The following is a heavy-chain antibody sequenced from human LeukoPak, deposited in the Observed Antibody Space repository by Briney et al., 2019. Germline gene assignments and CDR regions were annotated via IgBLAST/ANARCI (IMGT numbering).Heavy chain of an antibody. J-gene: IGHJ4*02. CDR2: IYYSGST. CDR3: AREGDY. Sequence: SETLSLTCTVSGGSISSYYWSWIRQPPGKGLEWIGYIYYSGSTNYNPSLKSRVTISVDTSKNQFSLKLSSVTAADTAVYYCAREGDYWGQGTLVTVSS. V-gene: IGHV4-59*12. CDR1: GGSISSYY.